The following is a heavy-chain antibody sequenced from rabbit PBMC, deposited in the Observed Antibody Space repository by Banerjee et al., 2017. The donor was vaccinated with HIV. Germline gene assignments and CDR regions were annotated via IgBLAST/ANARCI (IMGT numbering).Heavy chain of an antibody. D-gene: IGHD6-1*01. V-gene: IGHV1S45*01. Sequence: QEQLEESGGDLVKPEGSLTLTCTASGFSFSSNYWICWVRQAQGKGLEWIACIYDGSSGNTYYASWAKGRFTISKTSSTTVTLQMTSLTAADTATFFCARGGSWTGWAYDMWGQGTLVTVS. CDR2: IYDGSSGNT. J-gene: IGHJ3*01. CDR1: GFSFSSNYW. CDR3: ARGGSWTGWAYDM.